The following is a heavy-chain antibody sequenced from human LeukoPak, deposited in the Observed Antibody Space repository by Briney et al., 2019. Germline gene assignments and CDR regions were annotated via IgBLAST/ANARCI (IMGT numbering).Heavy chain of an antibody. V-gene: IGHV3-66*01. Sequence: GGSLRLSCAASGFTVSSNYMGWVRQAPGKGLEWVSVIYSGGDTYYAGSVKGRFTISRDNSKNTLYLQMNSLRAEDTAVYYCAKSGSLYYYYMDVWGKGTTVTVSS. J-gene: IGHJ6*03. CDR2: IYSGGDT. CDR1: GFTVSSNY. D-gene: IGHD3-10*01. CDR3: AKSGSLYYYYMDV.